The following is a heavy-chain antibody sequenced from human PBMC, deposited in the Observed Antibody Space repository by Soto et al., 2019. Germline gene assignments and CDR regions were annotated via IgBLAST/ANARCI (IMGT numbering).Heavy chain of an antibody. CDR3: ARMSNYDTSGFSEHFDF. CDR1: GYDFSTYW. D-gene: IGHD3-22*01. Sequence: GESLKISCKASGYDFSTYWIAWVRQMPGKGLEWMGIIYPGDSDTRYSPSFHGQVTISADKSVTTAYLQWRSLKASDSAMYCCARMSNYDTSGFSEHFDFWAQGTLVTVSS. CDR2: IYPGDSDT. J-gene: IGHJ4*02. V-gene: IGHV5-51*01.